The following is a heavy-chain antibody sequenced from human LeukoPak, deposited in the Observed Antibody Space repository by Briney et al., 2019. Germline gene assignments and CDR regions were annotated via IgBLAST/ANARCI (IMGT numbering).Heavy chain of an antibody. D-gene: IGHD3-22*01. Sequence: SETLSLTCAVSGGSISSGGYSWSWIRQPPGKGLEWIGYIYYSGSTYYNPSLKSRVTISVDTSKNQFSLKLSSVTAADTAVYYCARDSADYYDSSGYYYRYFDLWGRGTLVTVSS. CDR1: GGSISSGGYS. CDR2: IYYSGST. V-gene: IGHV4-30-2*05. J-gene: IGHJ2*01. CDR3: ARDSADYYDSSGYYYRYFDL.